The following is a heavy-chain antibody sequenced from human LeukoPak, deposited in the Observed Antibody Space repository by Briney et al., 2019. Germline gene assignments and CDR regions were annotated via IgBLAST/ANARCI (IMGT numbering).Heavy chain of an antibody. J-gene: IGHJ6*02. CDR3: ATTYYDFWSGYTPYYYYGMDV. Sequence: SVTVSCKASGGTFSIYAISWVRQAPGQGLEWMGGIIPIFGTANYAQKFQGRVTITADESTSTAYMELSSLRSEDTAVYYCATTYYDFWSGYTPYYYYGMDVWGQGTTVTVSS. CDR1: GGTFSIYA. D-gene: IGHD3-3*01. V-gene: IGHV1-69*13. CDR2: IIPIFGTA.